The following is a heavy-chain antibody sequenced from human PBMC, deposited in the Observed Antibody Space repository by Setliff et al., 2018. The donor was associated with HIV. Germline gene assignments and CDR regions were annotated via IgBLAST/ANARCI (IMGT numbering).Heavy chain of an antibody. Sequence: QPGGSLRLSCAASGFTFSSYGMSWVRQAPGRGLEWVAVISYDGGNKYYADSVKGRFTISRDTSRSTLFLHMNSLRSEDSAVYYCARDSWGESLKDGAIDYWGQGTLVTVSS. CDR2: ISYDGGNK. D-gene: IGHD3-16*01. CDR3: ARDSWGESLKDGAIDY. CDR1: GFTFSSYG. V-gene: IGHV3-30*03. J-gene: IGHJ4*02.